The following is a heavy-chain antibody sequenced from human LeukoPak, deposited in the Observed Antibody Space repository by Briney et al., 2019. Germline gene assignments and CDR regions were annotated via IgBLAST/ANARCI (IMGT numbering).Heavy chain of an antibody. CDR1: GGSISSYY. Sequence: PSETLSLTCTVSGGSISSYYWSWIRQPPGKGLEWIGYIYYSGSTNYNPSLKSRVTISVDTSKNQFSLKLSSVTAADAAVYYCARGITIFGAAPNWFDPWGQGTLVTVSS. CDR2: IYYSGST. D-gene: IGHD3-3*01. V-gene: IGHV4-59*08. J-gene: IGHJ5*02. CDR3: ARGITIFGAAPNWFDP.